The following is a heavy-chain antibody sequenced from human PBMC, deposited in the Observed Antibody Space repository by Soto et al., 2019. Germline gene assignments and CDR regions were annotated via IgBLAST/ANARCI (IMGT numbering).Heavy chain of an antibody. Sequence: PWETLSLTCAVSGYSISSGYYWGWIRQPPGKGLEWIGSISHSGSTYYNPSLKSRVTISADTSKNQFSLKLNSVTAADTAVYYGARGSIAAASYFDYWGKGTLVTVSS. V-gene: IGHV4-38-2*01. CDR1: GYSISSGYY. J-gene: IGHJ4*02. CDR3: ARGSIAAASYFDY. D-gene: IGHD6-13*01. CDR2: ISHSGST.